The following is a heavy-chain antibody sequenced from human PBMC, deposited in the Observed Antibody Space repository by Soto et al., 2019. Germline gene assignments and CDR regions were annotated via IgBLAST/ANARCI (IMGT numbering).Heavy chain of an antibody. CDR1: ARSISTGGYY. J-gene: IGHJ4*01. Sequence: SEAIPHTYTVSARSISTGGYYVICIRQHPWKCLECIGYIYDSGSTYYNPSLKSRVTISVDTSKHQFSLKLNSVTAADTAVYYFGWEPDLAQARVHWGQGARVT. CDR2: IYDSGST. D-gene: IGHD6-6*01. CDR3: GWEPDLAQARVH. V-gene: IGHV4-31*03.